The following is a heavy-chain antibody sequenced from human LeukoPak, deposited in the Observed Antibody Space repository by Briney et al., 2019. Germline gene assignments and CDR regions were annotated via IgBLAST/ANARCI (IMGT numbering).Heavy chain of an antibody. CDR1: GYTFTSYG. J-gene: IGHJ5*02. CDR3: ARGLRYCSSTSCYSGNWFDP. Sequence: ASVKVSCKASGYTFTSYGISWVRQAPGQGLEWMGWISAYNGNTNYAQKLQGRVTMTTNTSTSTAYMELRSLRSDDTAVYYCARGLRYCSSTSCYSGNWFDPWGQGTLVTVSS. CDR2: ISAYNGNT. V-gene: IGHV1-18*01. D-gene: IGHD2-2*01.